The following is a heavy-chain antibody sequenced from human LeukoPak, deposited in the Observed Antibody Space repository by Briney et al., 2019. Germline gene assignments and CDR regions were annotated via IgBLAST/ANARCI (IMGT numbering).Heavy chain of an antibody. J-gene: IGHJ4*02. Sequence: SETLSLTCTVSGYSMSSGYYWGWIRQPPGKGLEWIGSIYHSGSTYYNPSLKSRVTISVDTSKNQFSLKLSSVTAADTAVYYCARGYIPDYWGQGTLVTVSS. CDR2: IYHSGST. CDR1: GYSMSSGYY. V-gene: IGHV4-38-2*02. CDR3: ARGYIPDY. D-gene: IGHD6-13*01.